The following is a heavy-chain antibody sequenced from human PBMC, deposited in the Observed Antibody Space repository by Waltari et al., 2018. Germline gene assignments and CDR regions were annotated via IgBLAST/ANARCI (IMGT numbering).Heavy chain of an antibody. CDR2: ISGSGGST. V-gene: IGHV3-23*01. CDR1: GFTFSSYA. J-gene: IGHJ6*02. D-gene: IGHD2-2*01. Sequence: EVQLLESGGGLVQPGGSLRLSCAASGFTFSSYAMSWVRQAPGKGREWVAAISGSGGSTYYADSVKGRFTISRDNSKNTLYLQMNSLRAEDTAVYYCAKDRDKIPRMGYYYYYYGMDVWGQGP. CDR3: AKDRDKIPRMGYYYYYYGMDV.